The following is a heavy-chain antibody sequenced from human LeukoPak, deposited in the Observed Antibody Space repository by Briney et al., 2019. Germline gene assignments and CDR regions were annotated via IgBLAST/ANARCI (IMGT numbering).Heavy chain of an antibody. Sequence: GGSLRLSCAASGFTFSSYDMHWVRQATGKGLEWVSAIGTAGDTYYPGSVKGRFTISTENAKNSLYLQMNSLRAGDTAVYYCARARIVWELPDYWGQGTLVTVSS. V-gene: IGHV3-13*04. CDR2: IGTAGDT. CDR1: GFTFSSYD. J-gene: IGHJ4*02. D-gene: IGHD1-26*01. CDR3: ARARIVWELPDY.